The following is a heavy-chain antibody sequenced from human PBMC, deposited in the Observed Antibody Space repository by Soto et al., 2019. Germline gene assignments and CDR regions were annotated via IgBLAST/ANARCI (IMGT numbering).Heavy chain of an antibody. CDR1: GFTFSSYW. J-gene: IGHJ4*02. D-gene: IGHD6-19*01. V-gene: IGHV3-7*01. Sequence: GGSLRLSCAASGFTFSSYWMSWVRQAPGKGLEWVANIKQDGSEKYYVDSVKGRFTISRDNAKNSLYLQMNSLRAEDTAVYYCGLSGSSGWYGYRDYFDYWGQGTLVTVSS. CDR3: GLSGSSGWYGYRDYFDY. CDR2: IKQDGSEK.